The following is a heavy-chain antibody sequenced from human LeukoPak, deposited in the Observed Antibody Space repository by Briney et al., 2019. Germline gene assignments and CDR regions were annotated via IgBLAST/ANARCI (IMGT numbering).Heavy chain of an antibody. CDR2: IYHSGNS. D-gene: IGHD6-19*01. V-gene: IGHV4-38-2*01. J-gene: IGHJ4*02. CDR1: GYSISSGYY. Sequence: SETLSLTCAVSGYSISSGYYWGWVRQPPGEGVEWIGSIYHSGNSYYNPSLRSRVTISVDTSKNQFFLKVSSVTAADTAVYYCARRAGSGWPTFDYWGQGTLVTVSS. CDR3: ARRAGSGWPTFDY.